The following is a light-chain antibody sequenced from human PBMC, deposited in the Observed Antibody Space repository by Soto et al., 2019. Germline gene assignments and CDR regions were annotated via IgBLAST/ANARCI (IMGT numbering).Light chain of an antibody. CDR1: RSVNRY. CDR2: EAS. CDR3: QQRNDWPLT. J-gene: IGKJ4*01. Sequence: IVLTQSPATLSLSPGESATLSCRASRSVNRYLAWYQQKPGQAPRLLIDEASSRATGIPARFRGSGSGTDFTLTISSLEPDDFAIYYCQQRNDWPLTFGGGTKVEIK. V-gene: IGKV3-11*01.